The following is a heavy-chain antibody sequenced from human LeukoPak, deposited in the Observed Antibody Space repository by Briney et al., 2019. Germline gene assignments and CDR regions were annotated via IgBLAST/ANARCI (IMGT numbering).Heavy chain of an antibody. V-gene: IGHV7-4-1*02. CDR3: ARDSLFVGTYSSSLDY. Sequence: ASVKVSCKASGYTFTVYYMHWVRQAPGQGLEWMGWINTNTGNPTYAQGFTGRFVFSLDTSVSTAYLQISSLKAEDTAVYYCARDSLFVGTYSSSLDYWGQGTLVTVSS. CDR1: GYTFTVYY. J-gene: IGHJ4*02. CDR2: INTNTGNP. D-gene: IGHD6-6*01.